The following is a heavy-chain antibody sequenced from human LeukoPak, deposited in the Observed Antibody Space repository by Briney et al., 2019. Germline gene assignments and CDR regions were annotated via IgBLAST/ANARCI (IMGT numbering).Heavy chain of an antibody. Sequence: GGSLRLSCAASGFTFSSYAMTWVRQAPGKGLEWVSTISVSGGSTYYAASVKGRFTISRDNSKNTLYLKMNSLRAEDTAVYYCAKYGRSGYSSGMDVWGQGTTVTVSS. CDR2: ISVSGGST. J-gene: IGHJ6*02. V-gene: IGHV3-23*01. CDR3: AKYGRSGYSSGMDV. D-gene: IGHD2-15*01. CDR1: GFTFSSYA.